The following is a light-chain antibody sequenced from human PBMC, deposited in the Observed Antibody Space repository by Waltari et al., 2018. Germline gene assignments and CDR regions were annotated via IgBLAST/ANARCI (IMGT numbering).Light chain of an antibody. CDR3: CSFAGRGFSVI. J-gene: IGLJ2*01. CDR1: SSDVGKYNL. CDR2: EVT. V-gene: IGLV2-23*02. Sequence: QSALTQPASVSGSPGPSIHISCTRTSSDVGKYNLVSCYQQHPGEVPKLMIYEVTKRPSGVSDRFSGSKSGNTASLTISGLQAEDEADYFCCSFAGRGFSVIFGGGTKLTVL.